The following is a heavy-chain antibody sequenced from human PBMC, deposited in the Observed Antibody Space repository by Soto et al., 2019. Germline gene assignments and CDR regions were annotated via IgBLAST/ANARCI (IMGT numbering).Heavy chain of an antibody. CDR2: MNPNSGNT. D-gene: IGHD3-10*01. CDR1: GYRFTSYD. V-gene: IGHV1-8*01. Sequence: ASVKVSCKADGYRFTSYDLTWVLQATGQGLEWMGWMNPNSGNTGYAQKFQGRVTMTRNTSISTAYMELNSLRSEDTSVYYCASYGSGRSMDVWGQGTTVTVSS. J-gene: IGHJ6*02. CDR3: ASYGSGRSMDV.